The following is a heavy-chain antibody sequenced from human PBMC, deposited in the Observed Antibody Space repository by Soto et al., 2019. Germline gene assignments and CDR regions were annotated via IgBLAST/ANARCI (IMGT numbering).Heavy chain of an antibody. CDR1: GYTFTGYY. CDR2: INPNSGGT. Sequence: SVKVSCKASGYTFTGYYMHWVRQAPGQGLEWMGWINPNSGGTNYAQKFQGRVTMTRVTSISTAYMELSRLRSDDTAVYYCARDLFVHPVFVFDPCGQGTLVTVAS. CDR3: ARDLFVHPVFVFDP. V-gene: IGHV1-2*02. D-gene: IGHD3-10*02. J-gene: IGHJ5*02.